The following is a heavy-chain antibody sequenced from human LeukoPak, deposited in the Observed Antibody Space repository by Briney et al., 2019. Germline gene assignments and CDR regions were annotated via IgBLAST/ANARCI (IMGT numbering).Heavy chain of an antibody. Sequence: GGSLRLSCAASGFTFSSYAMHWVRQAPGKGLEWVAVIVYDGSNEYYADSVKGRFTISRDNSKNTLYLQINSLRAEDTAVYYCATESGALRGYSYGPWGQGTLVTVSS. V-gene: IGHV3-30*04. CDR1: GFTFSSYA. CDR3: ATESGALRGYSYGP. D-gene: IGHD5-18*01. CDR2: IVYDGSNE. J-gene: IGHJ5*02.